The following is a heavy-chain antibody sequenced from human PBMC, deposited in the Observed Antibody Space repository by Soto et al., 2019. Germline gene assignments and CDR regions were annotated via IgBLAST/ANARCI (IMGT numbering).Heavy chain of an antibody. CDR1: GGSFSGYY. V-gene: IGHV4-34*01. D-gene: IGHD3-3*01. Sequence: SETLSLTCAVYGGSFSGYYWSWIRQPPGKGLEWIGEINHSGSTNYNPSLKSRVTISVDTSKNQFSLKLSSVTAADTAVYYCARLDYDFWSGYSNWFDPWGQGTLVTVSS. J-gene: IGHJ5*02. CDR3: ARLDYDFWSGYSNWFDP. CDR2: INHSGST.